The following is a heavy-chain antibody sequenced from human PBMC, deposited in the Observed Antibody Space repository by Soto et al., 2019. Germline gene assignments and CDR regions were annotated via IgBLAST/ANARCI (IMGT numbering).Heavy chain of an antibody. V-gene: IGHV3-33*01. CDR1: GFTFSSYG. J-gene: IGHJ6*02. Sequence: GGSLRLSCAASGFTFSSYGMHWVRQAPGKGLEWVAVIWYDGSNKYYADSVKGRFTISRDNSKNTLYLQMNSLRAEDTAVYYCARAGPVLYGMDVWGQGTTVTVSS. CDR3: ARAGPVLYGMDV. CDR2: IWYDGSNK.